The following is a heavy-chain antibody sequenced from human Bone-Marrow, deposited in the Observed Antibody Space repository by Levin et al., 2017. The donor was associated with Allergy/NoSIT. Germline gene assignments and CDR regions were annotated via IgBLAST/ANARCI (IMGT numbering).Heavy chain of an antibody. V-gene: IGHV3-48*01. CDR1: GFTFSSYS. CDR2: ISSSSSTI. CDR3: ARDPGSRCFDY. J-gene: IGHJ4*02. D-gene: IGHD2-15*01. Sequence: PGGSLRLSCAASGFTFSSYSMNWVRQAPGKGLEWVSYISSSSSTIYYADSVKGRFTISRDNAKNSLYLQMNSLRAEDTAVYYCARDPGSRCFDYWGQGTLVTVSS.